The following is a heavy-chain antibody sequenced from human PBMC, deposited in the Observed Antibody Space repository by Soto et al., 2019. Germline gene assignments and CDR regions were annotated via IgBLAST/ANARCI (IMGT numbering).Heavy chain of an antibody. V-gene: IGHV4-39*01. J-gene: IGHJ4*02. D-gene: IGHD3-9*01. CDR2: IYFRGNT. CDR1: GGSISSDKYY. Sequence: SETLSLTCTVSGGSISSDKYYWGWIRQPPGKGLEWIGSIYFRGNTYYNPSLQTRVTISLDKSKSQFSLKLNSVTAADSAVYFCARLEGLATISYYFDFWGQGALVTVSS. CDR3: ARLEGLATISYYFDF.